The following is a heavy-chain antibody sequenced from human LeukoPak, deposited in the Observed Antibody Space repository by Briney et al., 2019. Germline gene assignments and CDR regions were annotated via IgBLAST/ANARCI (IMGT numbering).Heavy chain of an antibody. CDR2: INPYESEK. Sequence: PGGSLRLSCAVSGLSFSTSCMDWVRHAPGKGLEWVASINPYESEKYSAGSVKGRRTIFRDNAKNSLFLQMNSLRAEDTDVYYCGLHADAAAAGPFDYWGQGTLVTVSS. V-gene: IGHV3-7*01. CDR1: GLSFSTSC. J-gene: IGHJ4*02. CDR3: GLHADAAAAGPFDY. D-gene: IGHD6-13*01.